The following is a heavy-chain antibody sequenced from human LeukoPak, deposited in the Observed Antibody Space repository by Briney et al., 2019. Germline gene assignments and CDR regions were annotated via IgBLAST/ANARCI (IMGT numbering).Heavy chain of an antibody. CDR1: GFTFSSYS. V-gene: IGHV3-21*01. CDR2: ISSSSSYI. J-gene: IGHJ4*02. Sequence: AGSLRLSCAASGFTFSSYSTNWVRQAPGKGLEWVSSISSSSSYIYYADSVKGRFTISRDNAKNSLYLQMNRLRAEDTAVYYCARDARAAAGTFPLDYWGQGTLVTVSS. D-gene: IGHD6-13*01. CDR3: ARDARAAAGTFPLDY.